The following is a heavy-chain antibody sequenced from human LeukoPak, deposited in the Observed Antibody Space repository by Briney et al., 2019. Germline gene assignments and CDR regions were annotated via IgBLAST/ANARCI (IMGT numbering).Heavy chain of an antibody. D-gene: IGHD3-10*02. J-gene: IGHJ3*02. V-gene: IGHV3-21*01. CDR3: ARGITMLSAAFDI. Sequence: GGSLRLSCAASGFTFSSYSMNWVRQAPGKGLEWVSSISSSSSYIYYADSVKGRFTISRDNAKNSLYLQVNSLRAEDTAVYYCARGITMLSAAFDIWGQGTMVTVSS. CDR2: ISSSSSYI. CDR1: GFTFSSYS.